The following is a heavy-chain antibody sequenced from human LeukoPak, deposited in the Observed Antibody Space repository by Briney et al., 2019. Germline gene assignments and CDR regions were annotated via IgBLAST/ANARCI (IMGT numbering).Heavy chain of an antibody. CDR2: IKQDGSEK. CDR1: GFTFSSYW. CDR3: AKLGGTARFDH. V-gene: IGHV3-7*01. Sequence: PGGSLRLSCGASGFTFSSYWMSWVRQAPGRGLEWVANIKQDGSEKDYVDSVKGRFTISRDNAKNSLYLQMTNLRAEDTAIYYCAKLGGTARFDHWGQGTLVTVSS. J-gene: IGHJ5*02. D-gene: IGHD1-7*01.